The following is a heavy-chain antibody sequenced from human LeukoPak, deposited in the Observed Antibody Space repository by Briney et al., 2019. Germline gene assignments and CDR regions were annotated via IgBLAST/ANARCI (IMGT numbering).Heavy chain of an antibody. D-gene: IGHD4-17*01. CDR2: IYYSEST. Sequence: SETLSLTCTVSGGSVSSGSYYWSWIRQPPGKGLEWIGYIYYSESTNYNPSLKSRVTISVDTSKNQFSLKLSSVTAADTAVYYCASTDYGDYDGGFDYWGQGTLVTVSS. J-gene: IGHJ4*02. V-gene: IGHV4-61*01. CDR1: GGSVSSGSYY. CDR3: ASTDYGDYDGGFDY.